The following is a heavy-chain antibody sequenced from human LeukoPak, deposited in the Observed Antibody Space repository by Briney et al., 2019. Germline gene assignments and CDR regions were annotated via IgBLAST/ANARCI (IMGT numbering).Heavy chain of an antibody. CDR1: GYIFTGYY. J-gene: IGHJ4*02. Sequence: ASVKVSCKASGYIFTGYYIYWVRQAPGQGLEWMGWINPNSGGTDSAQKFQGRVAMTRDTSLSTAYMELTRLTSDDPAVYYCARPQKYYSTSGYYLVSWGQGTLVTVSS. V-gene: IGHV1-2*02. CDR2: INPNSGGT. D-gene: IGHD3-22*01. CDR3: ARPQKYYSTSGYYLVS.